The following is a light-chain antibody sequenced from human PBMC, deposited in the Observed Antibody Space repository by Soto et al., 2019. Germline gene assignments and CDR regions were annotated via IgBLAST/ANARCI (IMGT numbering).Light chain of an antibody. J-gene: IGKJ2*01. V-gene: IGKV3-20*01. CDR2: GAS. CDR1: QSVSSSY. CDR3: QQYGSSPPT. Sequence: EIVLTQSPGTLSLSPGERATLSCRASQSVSSSYLAWYQQKPGQPPRLFIYGASSRAADIPDRFSGSGSGTDFTLTITRLEPEDFAVYYCQQYGSSPPTFGQGTKLEIK.